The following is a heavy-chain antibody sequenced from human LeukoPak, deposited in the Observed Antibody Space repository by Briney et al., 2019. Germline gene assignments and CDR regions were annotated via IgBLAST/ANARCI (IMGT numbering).Heavy chain of an antibody. D-gene: IGHD5-12*01. CDR3: ARQGRIVATSHFGY. CDR2: IYYSGST. J-gene: IGHJ4*02. CDR1: GGSISSYY. Sequence: PSETLSRTCTVSGGSISSYYWSWLRQPPGKGLEGIGYIYYSGSTNYNPSLKSRVTISVDTSKNQFSLKLSSVTAADTAVYYCARQGRIVATSHFGYWGQGTLVTVSS. V-gene: IGHV4-59*01.